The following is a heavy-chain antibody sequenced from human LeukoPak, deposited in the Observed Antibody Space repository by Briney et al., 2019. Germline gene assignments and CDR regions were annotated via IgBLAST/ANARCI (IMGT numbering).Heavy chain of an antibody. V-gene: IGHV3-66*02. Sequence: GGSLRLSCAASGFTVSSNYMSWVRQAPGKGLEWVSVIYSGGSTYYADSVKGRFTISRDNSKNTLYLQMNSLRAEDTAVYYCARWYYYDSSGYYYGYWGQGTLVTVSS. CDR1: GFTVSSNY. CDR3: ARWYYYDSSGYYYGY. D-gene: IGHD3-22*01. CDR2: IYSGGST. J-gene: IGHJ4*02.